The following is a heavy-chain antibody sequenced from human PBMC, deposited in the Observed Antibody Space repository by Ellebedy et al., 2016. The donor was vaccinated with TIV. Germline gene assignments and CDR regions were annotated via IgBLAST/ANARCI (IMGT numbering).Heavy chain of an antibody. J-gene: IGHJ4*02. CDR3: VSDLASLLPHNSR. CDR2: ISYDGSIK. D-gene: IGHD2-21*01. CDR1: GLTFNIYG. V-gene: IGHV3-30*03. Sequence: PGGSLRLSCAASGLTFNIYGMHWVRQAPGKGLEWLAFISYDGSIKYYGDSVKGRFTISRDNSKNTLYLQMNSLRTEDTALSYCVSDLASLLPHNSRWGQGTQVIVTS.